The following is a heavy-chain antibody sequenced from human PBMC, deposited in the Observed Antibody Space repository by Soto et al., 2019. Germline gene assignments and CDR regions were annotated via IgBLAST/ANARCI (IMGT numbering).Heavy chain of an antibody. CDR1: GYTFTGYY. V-gene: IGHV1-2*04. Sequence: QVQLVQSGAEVKKPGASVKVSCKASGYTFTGYYMHWVRQAPGQGLEWMGWINPNSGGTNYAQKFQGWVTMTRDTSSSTAYMELSRLRSDDTAVYYCARGYYYDSSGYYHDYWGQGTLVTVSS. D-gene: IGHD3-22*01. J-gene: IGHJ4*02. CDR3: ARGYYYDSSGYYHDY. CDR2: INPNSGGT.